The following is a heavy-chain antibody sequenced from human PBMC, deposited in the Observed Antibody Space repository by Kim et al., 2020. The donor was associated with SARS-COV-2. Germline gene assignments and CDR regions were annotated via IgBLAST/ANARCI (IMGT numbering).Heavy chain of an antibody. Sequence: GGSLRLSCAASGFNVSSTYMSWVRQAPGKGLEWVSVLYSGGGAYYSDSVKGRFTISRDNSKNTLYLQMNSLRAEDTAVYYCARALGAHSTLGYWGQGTLV. CDR2: LYSGGGA. CDR3: ARALGAHSTLGY. D-gene: IGHD2-2*01. V-gene: IGHV3-53*01. J-gene: IGHJ4*02. CDR1: GFNVSSTY.